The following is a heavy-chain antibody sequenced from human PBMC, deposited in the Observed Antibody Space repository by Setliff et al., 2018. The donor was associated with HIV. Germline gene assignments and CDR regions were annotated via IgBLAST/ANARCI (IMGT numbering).Heavy chain of an antibody. V-gene: IGHV4-39*07. D-gene: IGHD2-21*02. CDR3: ARDQGVVTPLDS. Sequence: SETLSLTCTVSGGSISSSSYYWVWICQPPGKGLEWIGSVFSSGSTYYTPSLKSRVTISVDTSKNRFSLNLYSVTAADTAVYYCARDQGVVTPLDSWGQGTLVTVSS. CDR2: VFSSGST. CDR1: GGSISSSSYY. J-gene: IGHJ4*02.